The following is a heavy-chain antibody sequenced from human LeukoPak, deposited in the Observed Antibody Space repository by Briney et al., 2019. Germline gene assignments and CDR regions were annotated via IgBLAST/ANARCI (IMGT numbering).Heavy chain of an antibody. D-gene: IGHD6-13*01. Sequence: GESLKISCKGSGYSFTSYWIGWVRQMPGKGLEWMGIIYPGDSDTRYSPSFQGQVTISADKSISTAYLQWSSLKASDTAMYYCARHKGGSSSWYNWFDPWGQGTLVTVSS. J-gene: IGHJ5*02. V-gene: IGHV5-51*01. CDR3: ARHKGGSSSWYNWFDP. CDR1: GYSFTSYW. CDR2: IYPGDSDT.